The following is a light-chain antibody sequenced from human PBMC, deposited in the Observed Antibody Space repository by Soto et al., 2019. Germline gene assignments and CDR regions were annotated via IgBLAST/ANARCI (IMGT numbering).Light chain of an antibody. Sequence: QSVLTQPASVSGSPGQSITISCTGTSSGVGGYNYVSWYQQHPDKAPKLMIYDVSNRPSGVSNRFSGSKSGNTASLTISGLQAEDEADYYCSSYTSSSTLVFGGGTKLTVL. CDR2: DVS. CDR3: SSYTSSSTLV. J-gene: IGLJ2*01. V-gene: IGLV2-14*01. CDR1: SSGVGGYNY.